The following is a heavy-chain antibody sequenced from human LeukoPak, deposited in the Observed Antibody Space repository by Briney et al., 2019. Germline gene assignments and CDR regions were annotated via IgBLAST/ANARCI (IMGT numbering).Heavy chain of an antibody. CDR2: IYPGESDT. CDR1: GYSFTNYW. V-gene: IGHV5-51*01. J-gene: IGHJ5*01. CDR3: ATGYTWFVS. Sequence: GESLTISCQVFGYSFTNYWIGWVRQMPVKGLEWMGIIYPGESDTRYSPSFQGQVTISFDKSISTAYLQWRSLKALDTAMYFAATGYTWFVSWGQGTLVTVSS. D-gene: IGHD6-13*01.